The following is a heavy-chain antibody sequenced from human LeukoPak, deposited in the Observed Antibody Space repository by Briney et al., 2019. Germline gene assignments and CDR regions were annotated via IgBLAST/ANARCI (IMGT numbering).Heavy chain of an antibody. V-gene: IGHV3-48*01. CDR2: MSSTSTTI. CDR1: GFIFGDYN. CDR3: ARVGNTGDAVIIPAAMGFDN. J-gene: IGHJ4*02. Sequence: GGSLRLSCAASGFIFGDYNMNWVRQVPGKGLEWISYMSSTSTTILYADSVKGRFTISRDNAKNSLYLQINSLRAEDKVVYFCARVGNTGDAVIIPAAMGFDNWGQGTVVTASS. D-gene: IGHD2-2*01.